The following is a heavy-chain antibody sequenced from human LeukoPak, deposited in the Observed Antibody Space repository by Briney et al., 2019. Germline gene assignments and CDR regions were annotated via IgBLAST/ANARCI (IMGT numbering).Heavy chain of an antibody. CDR2: INPNTDGT. Sequence: ASVKVSCKASGYTFTGYFMHWVRQAPGQGLEWMGWINPNTDGTDYAQKFQGRVTMTRDTSISTACMELSSLKSDDTAMYYCARTSSATVVTSHWGQGTLVTVSS. CDR3: ARTSSATVVTSH. V-gene: IGHV1-2*02. D-gene: IGHD4-23*01. CDR1: GYTFTGYF. J-gene: IGHJ4*02.